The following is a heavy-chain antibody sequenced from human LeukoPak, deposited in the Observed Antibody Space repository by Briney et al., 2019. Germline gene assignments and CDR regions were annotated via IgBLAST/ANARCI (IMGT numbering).Heavy chain of an antibody. CDR3: ARITGLLWFGELVSNWFGP. CDR1: GGSISSYY. Sequence: SETLSLTCTVSGGSISSYYWSWIRQPPGKGLEWIGYIYYSGSTNYNPSLKSRVTISVDTSKNQFSLKLSSVTAADTAVYYCARITGLLWFGELVSNWFGPWGQGTLVTVSS. J-gene: IGHJ5*02. D-gene: IGHD3-10*01. V-gene: IGHV4-59*08. CDR2: IYYSGST.